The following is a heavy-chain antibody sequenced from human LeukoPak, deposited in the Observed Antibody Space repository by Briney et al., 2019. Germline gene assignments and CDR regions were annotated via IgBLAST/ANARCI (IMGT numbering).Heavy chain of an antibody. Sequence: GGSLRLSCAASGFTFSSYGMSWVRQAPGKGLEWVAFIRYDGSNKYYADSVKGRFTISRDNSKNTLYLQMNSLRAEDTAVYYCAKRGYSYGDYYYYYYYMDVWGKGTTVTISS. CDR2: IRYDGSNK. J-gene: IGHJ6*03. D-gene: IGHD5-18*01. CDR3: AKRGYSYGDYYYYYYYMDV. CDR1: GFTFSSYG. V-gene: IGHV3-30*02.